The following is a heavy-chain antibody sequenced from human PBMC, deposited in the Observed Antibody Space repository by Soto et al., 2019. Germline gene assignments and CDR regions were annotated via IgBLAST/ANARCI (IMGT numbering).Heavy chain of an antibody. V-gene: IGHV5-51*01. D-gene: IGHD3-22*01. CDR1: VYSFTSYW. CDR2: IYPGDSDT. J-gene: IGHJ4*02. CDR3: ARTYDSSGGDY. Sequence: PWGSLNISGKGSVYSFTSYWIGSGRQRPGKGLEWMGIIYPGDSDTRYSPSFQGQVIISDDKSISTAYLQWSSLKAADTCMYYCARTYDSSGGDYWGQGTLVNVS.